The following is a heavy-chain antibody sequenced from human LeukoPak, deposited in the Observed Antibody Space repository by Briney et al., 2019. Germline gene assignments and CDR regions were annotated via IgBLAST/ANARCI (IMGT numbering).Heavy chain of an antibody. V-gene: IGHV1-2*02. CDR1: GYTFTGYY. CDR2: INPNSGGT. CDR3: ARDRAVVVVAAILSY. Sequence: GASVKVSCKASGYTFTGYYTHWVRQAPGQGLEWMGWINPNSGGTNYAQKFQGRVTMTRDTSISTAYMELSRLRSDDTAVYYCARDRAVVVVAAILSYWGQGTLVTVSS. D-gene: IGHD2-15*01. J-gene: IGHJ4*02.